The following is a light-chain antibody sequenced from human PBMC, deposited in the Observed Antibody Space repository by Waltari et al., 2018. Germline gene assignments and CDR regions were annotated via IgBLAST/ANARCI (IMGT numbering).Light chain of an antibody. CDR3: QQYKYWRT. CDR2: GAS. V-gene: IGKV3-15*01. Sequence: EIVMTQSPDALSVSPGESATLSCRASESVGSALAWYQQRPGQPPRLRIYGASTRATGIPARFSGGGSATEFTLTIISLQSEDFAVYYCQQYKYWRTFGQGTKVEIK. J-gene: IGKJ1*01. CDR1: ESVGSA.